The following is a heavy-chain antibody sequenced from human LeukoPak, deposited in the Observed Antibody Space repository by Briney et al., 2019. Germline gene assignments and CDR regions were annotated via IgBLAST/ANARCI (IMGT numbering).Heavy chain of an antibody. CDR1: GFSFGDYA. V-gene: IGHV3-49*03. J-gene: IGHJ5*02. Sequence: GGSLRLSCTASGFSFGDYAMSWFRQAPGKGLEWVGLVRSKDYGGTAECAASVKGRFTISSDDSKSIAYLQMNSLKIEDTAIYYCTRDVGGYRSGSSCHSNWFDPWGQGTLVTVSS. CDR3: TRDVGGYRSGSSCHSNWFDP. D-gene: IGHD2-2*03. CDR2: VRSKDYGGTA.